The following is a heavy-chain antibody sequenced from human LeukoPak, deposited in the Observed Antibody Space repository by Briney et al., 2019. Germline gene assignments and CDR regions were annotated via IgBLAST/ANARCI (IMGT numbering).Heavy chain of an antibody. D-gene: IGHD3-22*01. J-gene: IGHJ5*02. V-gene: IGHV1-8*02. CDR2: MNPNSGNT. CDR1: GGTFSSYA. Sequence: ASVKVSCKASGGTFSSYAISWVRQATGQGLEWMGWMNPNSGNTGYAQKFQGRVTMTRNTSISTAYMELSSLRSEDTAVYYCARRRSSGYNWFDPWGQGTLVTVSS. CDR3: ARRRSSGYNWFDP.